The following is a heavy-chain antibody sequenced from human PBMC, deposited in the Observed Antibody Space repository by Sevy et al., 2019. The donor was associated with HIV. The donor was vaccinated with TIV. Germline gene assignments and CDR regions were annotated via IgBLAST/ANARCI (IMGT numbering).Heavy chain of an antibody. J-gene: IGHJ4*02. CDR2: INQDGSGK. CDR1: GFTFSSYW. V-gene: IGHV3-7*01. D-gene: IGHD4-4*01. Sequence: GGSLRLSCAGSGFTFSSYWMSWVRQAPGKGLEWVANINQDGSGKNYVDSVKGRFTISRDNSKNSLYLQMNGLRAEDTAVYYCARDRFSKADYWGQGTLVTVSS. CDR3: ARDRFSKADY.